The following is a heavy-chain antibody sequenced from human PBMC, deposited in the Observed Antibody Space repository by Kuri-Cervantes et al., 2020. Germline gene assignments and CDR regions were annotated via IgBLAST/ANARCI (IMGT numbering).Heavy chain of an antibody. V-gene: IGHV3-30-3*01. CDR2: ISYDGSNK. D-gene: IGHD3-22*01. CDR1: GFTFSNCG. Sequence: GGSLRLSCAASGFTFSNCGLHWVRQAQGKGLEWVAVISYDGSNKYYADSVKGRFSISRDNSKNTLFLQMNSLRSEDTAVYYCARPDKAYFDSSGPSWAPYYFDFWGQGTVVTVSS. CDR3: ARPDKAYFDSSGPSWAPYYFDF. J-gene: IGHJ4*02.